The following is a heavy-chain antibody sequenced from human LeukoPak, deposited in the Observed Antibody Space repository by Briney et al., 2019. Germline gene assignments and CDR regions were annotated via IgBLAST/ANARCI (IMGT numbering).Heavy chain of an antibody. Sequence: GGSLRLSCAASGFTFTDYSMTWVRQAPGKGLEWVSSISTVSTYTFYSDSVKGRFTISRDNRKNTLYLQMSSLSAEDTAVYYCARDGSGIYYYYYMDVWGRGTAVTVSS. D-gene: IGHD1-26*01. CDR3: ARDGSGIYYYYYMDV. CDR1: GFTFTDYS. V-gene: IGHV3-21*01. J-gene: IGHJ6*03. CDR2: ISTVSTYT.